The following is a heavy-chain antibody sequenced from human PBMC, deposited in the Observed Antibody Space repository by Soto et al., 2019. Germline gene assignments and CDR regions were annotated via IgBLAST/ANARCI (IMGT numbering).Heavy chain of an antibody. D-gene: IGHD3-22*01. J-gene: IGHJ4*02. Sequence: ASVKVSCKASGYTFTIYGIRWERQAPGQGLEWMGWISDYNGNTNYAQKLQGRVTMTTDTSTSTAYMELRSLRSDDTAVYYCSRCDSSGYYLGKNYFDYWGQGTLVTVSS. V-gene: IGHV1-18*01. CDR2: ISDYNGNT. CDR1: GYTFTIYG. CDR3: SRCDSSGYYLGKNYFDY.